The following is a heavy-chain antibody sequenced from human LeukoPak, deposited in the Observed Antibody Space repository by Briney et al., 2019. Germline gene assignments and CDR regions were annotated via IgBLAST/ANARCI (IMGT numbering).Heavy chain of an antibody. Sequence: GGSLRLSCAASGFTFSSYEMNWVRQAPGKGLEWVSSISSSSSYIYYADSVKGRFTISRDNAKNSLYLQMNSLRAEDTAVYYCARWDYGDQFFDYWGQGTLVTVSS. CDR1: GFTFSSYE. D-gene: IGHD4-17*01. V-gene: IGHV3-21*01. CDR3: ARWDYGDQFFDY. CDR2: ISSSSSYI. J-gene: IGHJ4*02.